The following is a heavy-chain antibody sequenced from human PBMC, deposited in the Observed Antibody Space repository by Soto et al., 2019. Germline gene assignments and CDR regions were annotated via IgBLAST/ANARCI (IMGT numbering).Heavy chain of an antibody. J-gene: IGHJ3*02. D-gene: IGHD3-3*01. CDR1: GYTLTNYA. CDR2: INAGNGNT. V-gene: IGHV1-3*01. CDR3: ASPARNYDFWSGYSFDI. Sequence: ASVKVSCKASGYTLTNYAMHWVRQAPGQRLEWMGWINAGNGNTKYSQKFQGRVTITRDTSASTAYMELSSLRSEDTAVYYCASPARNYDFWSGYSFDIWGQGTMVTVSS.